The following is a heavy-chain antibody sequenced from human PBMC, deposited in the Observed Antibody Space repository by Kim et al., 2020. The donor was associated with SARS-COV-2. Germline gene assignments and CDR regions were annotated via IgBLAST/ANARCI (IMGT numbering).Heavy chain of an antibody. D-gene: IGHD4-17*01. CDR3: AKTTVVTGYGMDV. J-gene: IGHJ6*02. V-gene: IGHV1-69*02. Sequence: YAQKFQGRITVTADKSTSTAYMELSSLRSEDTAVYYCAKTTVVTGYGMDVWGQGTTVTVSS.